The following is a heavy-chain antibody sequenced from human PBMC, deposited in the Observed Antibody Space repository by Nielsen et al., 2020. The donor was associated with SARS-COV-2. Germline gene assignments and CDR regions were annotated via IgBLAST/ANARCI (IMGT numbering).Heavy chain of an antibody. V-gene: IGHV1-8*01. CDR1: GYTFTTYD. CDR2: MNPKSGFT. CDR3: ARGLAVGATPINP. D-gene: IGHD2-15*01. J-gene: IGHJ5*02. Sequence: ASVKVSCKASGYTFTTYDLNWVRQATGQGLEWMGWMNPKSGFTAYAQRFQGRVTVTRNTSISTAYLELGSLRSEDTAMYYCARGLAVGATPINPWGQGTLVTVSS.